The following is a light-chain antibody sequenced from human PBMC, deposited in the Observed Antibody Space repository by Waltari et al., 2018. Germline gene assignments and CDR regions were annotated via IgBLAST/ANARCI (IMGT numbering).Light chain of an antibody. CDR1: QRVTSGN. CDR2: DSS. J-gene: IGKJ4*01. V-gene: IGKV3-20*01. Sequence: EIVLTQSPGTLSLSPGERATLFCRASQRVTSGNLAWYQQKFDLAPRLLIYDSSSRATGIPDRFSGSGSGTDFTLTISSLEPEDSAVYYCQQYHSSSALTFGGGTKVEIK. CDR3: QQYHSSSALT.